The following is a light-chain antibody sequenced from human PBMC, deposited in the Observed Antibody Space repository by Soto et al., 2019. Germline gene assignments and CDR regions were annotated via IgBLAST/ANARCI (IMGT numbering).Light chain of an antibody. CDR3: SSYTSSSTLV. V-gene: IGLV2-14*01. CDR2: EVS. CDR1: SSDVGGYNY. Sequence: QSALTQPASVSGSPGQSITISCTGTSSDVGGYNYVSWYQQHQGKAPKLMIYEVSNRPSGVSNRFSGSKSGNTASLTISGLQSEDEADYYCSSYTSSSTLVFVTGTKVTVL. J-gene: IGLJ1*01.